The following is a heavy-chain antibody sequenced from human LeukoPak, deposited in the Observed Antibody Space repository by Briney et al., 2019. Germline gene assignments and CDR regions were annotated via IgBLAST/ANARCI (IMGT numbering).Heavy chain of an antibody. CDR3: ARASLYYDFGY. CDR1: GYTFTGYY. V-gene: IGHV1-2*02. Sequence: WASVKVSCKASGYTFTGYYMHWVRQAPGQGLEWMGWINPNSGGTNYAQKFQGRVIMTRDTSISTAYMELSRLRSDDTAVYYCARASLYYDFGYWGQGTLVTVSS. D-gene: IGHD3-3*01. J-gene: IGHJ4*02. CDR2: INPNSGGT.